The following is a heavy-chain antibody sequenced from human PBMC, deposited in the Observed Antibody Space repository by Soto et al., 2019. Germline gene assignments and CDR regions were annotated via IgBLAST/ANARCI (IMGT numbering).Heavy chain of an antibody. V-gene: IGHV3-30-3*01. CDR3: ARDWAWNYDY. J-gene: IGHJ4*02. CDR2: ISSDGGKA. D-gene: IGHD1-7*01. CDR1: GFTVSYFG. Sequence: QVQLVESGGGVVQPGRSLRLSCAASGFTVSYFGLHWDRQAPGKGLEWVAFISSDGGKAYYADSMKGRFTISRDNSKNTLDLQMNSLKPEDTAVYYCARDWAWNYDYWGQGTLVTVSS.